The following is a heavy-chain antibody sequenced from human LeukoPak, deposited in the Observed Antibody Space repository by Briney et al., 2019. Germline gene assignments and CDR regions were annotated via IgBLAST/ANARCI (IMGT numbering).Heavy chain of an antibody. J-gene: IGHJ6*02. CDR1: GFSFGSYW. CDR3: AGGWTYGLDF. CDR2: IKQDGREK. D-gene: IGHD2-15*01. Sequence: GGSLRLSCAASGFSFGSYWMSWVRQAPGKGLEWVANIKQDGREKYYVDSVKGRFTISRDNAKNSLYLQMNSLRAEDTAVYYCAGGWTYGLDFWGQGPTVTVSS. V-gene: IGHV3-7*01.